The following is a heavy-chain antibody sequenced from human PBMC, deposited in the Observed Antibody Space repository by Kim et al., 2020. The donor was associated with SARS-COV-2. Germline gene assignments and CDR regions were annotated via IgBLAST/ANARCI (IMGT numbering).Heavy chain of an antibody. Sequence: GGSLRLSCAASGFTFSSYAMSWVRQAPGKGLEWVSAISDRGVTIYYADSVKGRLTISRDNSKNTLYLQLNSLRAEDTAVYYCAKDQGRSGYSPAFDIWG. V-gene: IGHV3-23*01. CDR1: GFTFSSYA. CDR2: ISDRGVTI. J-gene: IGHJ3*02. D-gene: IGHD3-22*01. CDR3: AKDQGRSGYSPAFDI.